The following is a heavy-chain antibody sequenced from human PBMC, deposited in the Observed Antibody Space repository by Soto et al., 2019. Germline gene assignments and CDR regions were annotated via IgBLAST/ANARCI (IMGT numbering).Heavy chain of an antibody. CDR3: SRYDILTVYYSTRPGELLPSAHDAFDI. CDR1: GGYISSGGYY. CDR2: IYISGST. J-gene: IGHJ3*02. D-gene: IGHD3-9*01. Sequence: SETLSLTCTVSGGYISSGGYYWIWISQKPGKGKEWIGYIYISGSTYYNPSLKSRVTISVDTSKNWFSLKLSSVTAAVMAVFYCSRYDILTVYYSTRPGELLPSAHDAFDIWGQGTMVTVSS. V-gene: IGHV4-31*03.